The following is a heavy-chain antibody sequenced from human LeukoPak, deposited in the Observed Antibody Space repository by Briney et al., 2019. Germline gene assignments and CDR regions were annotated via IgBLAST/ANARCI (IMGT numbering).Heavy chain of an antibody. J-gene: IGHJ4*02. D-gene: IGHD4-17*01. CDR3: AKGVYGDHPHYSDY. CDR1: GFAFSSFA. CDR2: ISGDATTT. V-gene: IGHV3-23*01. Sequence: PGGSLRLSCAASGFAFSSFAMNWVRQAPGKGLRWVSAISGDATTTYYPDSLTGRFTISRDNSRNTLYLQMNSLRADDTAVYYCAKGVYGDHPHYSDYWGQGTLVIVSP.